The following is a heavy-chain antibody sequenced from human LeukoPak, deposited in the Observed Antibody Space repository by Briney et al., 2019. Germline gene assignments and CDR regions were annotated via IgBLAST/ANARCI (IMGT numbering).Heavy chain of an antibody. J-gene: IGHJ4*02. CDR2: ISSSSSPI. CDR3: ARISLVGATTGFDY. CDR1: GFTFSSYS. V-gene: IGHV3-48*01. Sequence: RGGSLSLSCAASGFTFSSYSMNWVRQAPGKGLEWVSYISSSSSPIYYADSVIGRFTISRDNAKNSLYLQMNSLRAEDTAVYYCARISLVGATTGFDYWGQGALVIVSS. D-gene: IGHD1-26*01.